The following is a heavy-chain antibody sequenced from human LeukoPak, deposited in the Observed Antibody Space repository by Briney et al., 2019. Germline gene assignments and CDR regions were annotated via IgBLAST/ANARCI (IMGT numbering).Heavy chain of an antibody. CDR2: ITYSGGST. V-gene: IGHV3-23*01. CDR1: GLAFSRHA. Sequence: GGSLRLSCEASGLAFSRHAMTWVRQAPGKGLEWVSGITYSGGSTYYADSVKGRFTISRDNSKNTLYLQMNSLRAEDTAVYYCARGEYDFWSGYYGFDYWGQGTLVAVSS. J-gene: IGHJ4*02. D-gene: IGHD3-3*01. CDR3: ARGEYDFWSGYYGFDY.